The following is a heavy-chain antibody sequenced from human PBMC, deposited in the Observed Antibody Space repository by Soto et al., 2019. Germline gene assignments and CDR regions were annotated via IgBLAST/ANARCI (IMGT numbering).Heavy chain of an antibody. Sequence: SETLSLTCPVCGGSISSGGYYWSWIRQHPGKGLEWIGYIYYSGSTYFNPSLHSRLTISVDTSKNQFSLQLSSVNAADTDVYYCARAGHSSSSEGANWFDPWGQGTLVTVSS. CDR3: ARAGHSSSSEGANWFDP. D-gene: IGHD6-6*01. V-gene: IGHV4-31*03. J-gene: IGHJ5*02. CDR2: IYYSGST. CDR1: GGSISSGGYY.